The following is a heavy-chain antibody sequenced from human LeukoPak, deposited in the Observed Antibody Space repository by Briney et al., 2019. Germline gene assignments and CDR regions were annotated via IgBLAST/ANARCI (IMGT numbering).Heavy chain of an antibody. J-gene: IGHJ5*02. CDR3: ASTYCSGGSCYSQYRTYNWFDP. V-gene: IGHV7-4-1*02. CDR2: INTNTGNP. CDR1: GYTFTSYA. D-gene: IGHD2-15*01. Sequence: ASVKVSCKASGYTFTSYAMNWVRQAPGQGLEWMGWINTNTGNPTYAQGFTGRFVFSLDTSVSTAYLQISSLKAEDTAVYYCASTYCSGGSCYSQYRTYNWFDPWGQGTLVTVSS.